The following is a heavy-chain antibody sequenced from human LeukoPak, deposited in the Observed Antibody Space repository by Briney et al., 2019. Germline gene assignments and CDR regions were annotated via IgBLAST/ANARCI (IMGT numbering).Heavy chain of an antibody. J-gene: IGHJ5*02. D-gene: IGHD6-19*01. V-gene: IGHV3-74*01. CDR1: GFTFSSYW. CDR3: ARALAVAGTGGFDP. CDR2: INSDGSST. Sequence: GGSLRLSCAASGFTFSSYWMHWVRQAPGKGLVWVSRINSDGSSTSYADSVKGRFTISRDNARNTLYLQMNSLRAEDTAVYYCARALAVAGTGGFDPWGQGTLVTVSS.